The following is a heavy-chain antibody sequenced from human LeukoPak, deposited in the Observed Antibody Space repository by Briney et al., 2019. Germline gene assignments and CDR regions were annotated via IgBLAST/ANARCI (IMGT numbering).Heavy chain of an antibody. CDR3: ARALSPFSSGYSNWFDP. CDR1: GFTFSSYS. D-gene: IGHD3-22*01. J-gene: IGHJ5*02. V-gene: IGHV3-21*01. CDR2: ISSSSSYI. Sequence: GGSLRLSCAASGFTFSSYSMNWVRQAPGKGLEWVSSISSSSSYIYYADSVKGRFTISRDNAKNSLYLQMNSLRAEDTAVYYCARALSPFSSGYSNWFDPWGQGTLVTVSS.